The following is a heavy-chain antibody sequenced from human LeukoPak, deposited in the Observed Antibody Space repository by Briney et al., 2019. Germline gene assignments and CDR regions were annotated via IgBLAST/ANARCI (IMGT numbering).Heavy chain of an antibody. J-gene: IGHJ4*02. CDR2: INHSGST. V-gene: IGHV4-34*01. Sequence: SETLSLTCAVYGGSLGGYSWSWIRQPPGKGLEWIGEINHSGSTNYNPSLKSRVTISVDTSKNQFSLKLSSVTAADTAVYYCARPEYGSGSYYFDYWGQGTLVTVSS. D-gene: IGHD3-10*01. CDR3: ARPEYGSGSYYFDY. CDR1: GGSLGGYS.